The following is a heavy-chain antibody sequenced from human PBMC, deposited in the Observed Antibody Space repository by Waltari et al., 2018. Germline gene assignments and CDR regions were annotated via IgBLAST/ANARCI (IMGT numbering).Heavy chain of an antibody. CDR3: ARRDATTENWFDP. V-gene: IGHV4-31*03. CDR1: GASIFSGGYY. Sequence: QVQLQESGPGLVKPSQTLSLTCTVSGASIFSGGYYWSWIRQYPGKGLEWIGYIYYSGGGNTYYNPSLKSRLTISADKSNNQFSLKLTSVTAADTAVYYCARRDATTENWFDPWGQGTLVTVSS. D-gene: IGHD1-1*01. CDR2: IYYSGGGNT. J-gene: IGHJ5*02.